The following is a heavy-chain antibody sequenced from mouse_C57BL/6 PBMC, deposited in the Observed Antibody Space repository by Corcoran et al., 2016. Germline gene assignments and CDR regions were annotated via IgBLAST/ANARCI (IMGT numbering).Heavy chain of an antibody. J-gene: IGHJ4*01. D-gene: IGHD2-5*01. V-gene: IGHV3-6*01. CDR3: ARENYSNYEKDAMDY. CDR2: ISYDGSN. Sequence: DVQLQESGPGLVKPSQSLSLTCSVTGYSITSGYYWNWIRQFPGNKLEWMGYISYDGSNNYNPSLKNRISITRDTSKNQFFLKLNSVTTEDTATYYCARENYSNYEKDAMDYWGQGTSVTVSS. CDR1: GYSITSGYY.